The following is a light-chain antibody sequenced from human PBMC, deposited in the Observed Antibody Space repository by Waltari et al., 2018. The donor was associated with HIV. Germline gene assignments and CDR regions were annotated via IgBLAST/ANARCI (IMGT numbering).Light chain of an antibody. CDR3: VLYMGSGSSV. J-gene: IGLJ2*01. CDR1: SGSVSTTYY. CDR2: NTN. V-gene: IGLV8-61*01. Sequence: QTVVTQEPSFSVSPGGTVTLTCGLSSGSVSTTYYPSWYQHTPGQAPRTLIYNTNTRASGVPDRFSGSSLGNKAAINITGAQADDECDYYCVLYMGSGSSVFGGGTKLTVL.